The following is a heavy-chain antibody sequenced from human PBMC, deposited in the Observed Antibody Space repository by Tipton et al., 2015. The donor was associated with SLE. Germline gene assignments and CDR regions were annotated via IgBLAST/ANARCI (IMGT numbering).Heavy chain of an antibody. CDR3: ARVGRIFPFDY. D-gene: IGHD2-15*01. V-gene: IGHV4-34*01. CDR1: GGSFSGYY. CDR2: INHSGST. Sequence: TLSLTCAVYGGSFSGYYWSWIRQPPGKGLEWIGEINHSGSTNYNPSLKSRVTISVDTSKNQFSLKLSSVTAADTAAYYCARVGRIFPFDYWGQGTLVTVSS. J-gene: IGHJ4*02.